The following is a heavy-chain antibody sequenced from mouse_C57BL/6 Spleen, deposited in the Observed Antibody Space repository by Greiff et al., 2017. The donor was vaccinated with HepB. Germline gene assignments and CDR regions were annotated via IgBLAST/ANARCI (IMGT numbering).Heavy chain of an antibody. V-gene: IGHV1-26*01. D-gene: IGHD2-2*01. CDR1: GYTFTDYY. Sequence: VQLQQSGPELVKPGASVKISCKASGYTFTDYYMNWVKQSHGKSLEWIGDINPNNGGTSYNQKFKGKATLTVDKSSSTAYMELRSLTSEDSAVYYCARNGYGSYAMDYWGQGTSVTVSS. CDR3: ARNGYGSYAMDY. CDR2: INPNNGGT. J-gene: IGHJ4*01.